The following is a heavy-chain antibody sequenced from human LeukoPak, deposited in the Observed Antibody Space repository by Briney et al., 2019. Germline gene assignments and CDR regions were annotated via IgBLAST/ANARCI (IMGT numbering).Heavy chain of an antibody. Sequence: GGSLRLSCAASGFTFSSYAMSWVRQAPGKGLEWVSAISGSGGSTYYADSVKGRFTISRDNSKNTLYLQMNSLRAEDTAVHYCAKDQFPHPTSGFDPWGQGTLVTVSS. V-gene: IGHV3-23*01. CDR3: AKDQFPHPTSGFDP. D-gene: IGHD6-6*01. CDR1: GFTFSSYA. J-gene: IGHJ5*02. CDR2: ISGSGGST.